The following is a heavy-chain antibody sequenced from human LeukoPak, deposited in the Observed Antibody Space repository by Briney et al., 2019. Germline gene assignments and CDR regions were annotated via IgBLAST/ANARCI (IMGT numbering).Heavy chain of an antibody. CDR1: GYTFTSYD. D-gene: IGHD2-2*01. CDR2: MNPDSGNT. Sequence: GASVKVSCKASGYTFTSYDVNWVRQATGQGLEWMGWMNPDSGNTGYAQKFQGRVTMTRNTSISTAYMELSSLRSEDTAVYYCARITPKYQLLPRGSMGFDYWGQGTLVTVSS. V-gene: IGHV1-8*01. CDR3: ARITPKYQLLPRGSMGFDY. J-gene: IGHJ4*02.